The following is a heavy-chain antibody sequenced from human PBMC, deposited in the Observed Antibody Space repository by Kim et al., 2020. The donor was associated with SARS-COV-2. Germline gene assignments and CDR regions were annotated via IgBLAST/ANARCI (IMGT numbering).Heavy chain of an antibody. CDR2: IIPIFGTA. D-gene: IGHD3-22*01. Sequence: SVKVSCKASGGTFSSYAISWVRQAPGQGLEWMGGIIPIFGTANYAQKFQGRVTITADESTSTAYMELSSLRSEDTAVYYCARSLYYYDSSGYFLGAFDIWGQGTMVTVSS. V-gene: IGHV1-69*13. CDR1: GGTFSSYA. J-gene: IGHJ3*02. CDR3: ARSLYYYDSSGYFLGAFDI.